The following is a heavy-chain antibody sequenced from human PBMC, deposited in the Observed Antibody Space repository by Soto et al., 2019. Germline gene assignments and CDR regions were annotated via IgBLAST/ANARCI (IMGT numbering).Heavy chain of an antibody. Sequence: QGLLVQSGAEVKKPGASVKVSCKASGFPFTTYYMHWVLQAPGQGLAWMGVINPSGDATTYAQSFQGRVTMTKDTSASTVYMALSSLRSEDTAVYYCARDWELGYWGQGTLVTVSS. D-gene: IGHD3-10*01. CDR2: INPSGDAT. J-gene: IGHJ4*02. CDR1: GFPFTTYY. CDR3: ARDWELGY. V-gene: IGHV1-46*01.